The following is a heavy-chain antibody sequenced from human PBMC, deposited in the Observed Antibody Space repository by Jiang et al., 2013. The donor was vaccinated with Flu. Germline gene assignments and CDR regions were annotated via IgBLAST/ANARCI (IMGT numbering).Heavy chain of an antibody. J-gene: IGHJ6*03. CDR3: ARVATSGYYSYYYMDV. CDR1: GGSLNNYY. Sequence: TLSLTCAVSGGSLNNYYWSWIRQAPGKGLEWIGYIYTSGSTNYGPSFRSRFTISIDMSKSQFSLELRSVTAADTGVYYCARVATSGYYSYYYMDVWGKGTAVTVSS. V-gene: IGHV4-4*09. D-gene: IGHD1-1*01. CDR2: IYTSGST.